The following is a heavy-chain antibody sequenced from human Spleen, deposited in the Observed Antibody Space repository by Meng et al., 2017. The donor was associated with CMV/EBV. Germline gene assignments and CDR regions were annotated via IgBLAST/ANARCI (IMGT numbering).Heavy chain of an antibody. CDR1: GFTFSSYS. D-gene: IGHD3-22*01. J-gene: IGHJ3*02. CDR3: ARDPEGRITMIAYAFDI. Sequence: GGSLRLSCAASGFTFSSYSMNWVRQAPGKGLEWVAVISYDGSNKYYADSVKGRFTISRDNSKNTLYLQMNSLRAEDTAVYYCARDPEGRITMIAYAFDIWGQGTMVTVSS. V-gene: IGHV3-30*03. CDR2: ISYDGSNK.